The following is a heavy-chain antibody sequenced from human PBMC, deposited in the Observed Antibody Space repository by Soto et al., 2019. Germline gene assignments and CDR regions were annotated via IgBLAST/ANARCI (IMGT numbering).Heavy chain of an antibody. V-gene: IGHV4-39*01. J-gene: IGHJ4*02. D-gene: IGHD2-2*01. CDR2: IDYNGVT. Sequence: SETLSLTCSVSGASISSRDYYWGWLRQTPGKGLVWIGNIDYNGVTYYNPSLKRRVTVSTDTSKNQFSLKVASVTAADTAFYYCGRVVIGTSRHTDSDYWGQGTQVTVSS. CDR3: GRVVIGTSRHTDSDY. CDR1: GASISSRDYY.